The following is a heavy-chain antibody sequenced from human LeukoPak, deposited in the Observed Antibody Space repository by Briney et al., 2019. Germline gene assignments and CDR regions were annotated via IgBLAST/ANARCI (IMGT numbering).Heavy chain of an antibody. Sequence: EESLKISCKGSGYSFTSYWIGWVRQMPGKGLEWMGIIYPGDSDTRYSPSFQGQVTISADKSISTAYLQWSSLKASDTAMYYCARLMGDSSGWADYYYYYMDVWGKGTTVTVSS. J-gene: IGHJ6*03. V-gene: IGHV5-51*01. CDR1: GYSFTSYW. D-gene: IGHD6-19*01. CDR2: IYPGDSDT. CDR3: ARLMGDSSGWADYYYYYMDV.